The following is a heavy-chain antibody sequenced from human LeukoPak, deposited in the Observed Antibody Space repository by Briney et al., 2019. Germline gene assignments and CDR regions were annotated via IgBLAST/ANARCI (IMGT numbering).Heavy chain of an antibody. Sequence: PGGSLRLSCAASGFTFSSYEMNWVRQAPGKGLEWVSYISGSGSTIYYADSVKGRFTISRDNSKNTLYLQMNSLRAEDTAVYFCAKDDYDDSGYSPYNWFDPWGQGTLVTVSS. CDR2: ISGSGSTI. J-gene: IGHJ5*02. CDR1: GFTFSSYE. D-gene: IGHD3-22*01. V-gene: IGHV3-48*03. CDR3: AKDDYDDSGYSPYNWFDP.